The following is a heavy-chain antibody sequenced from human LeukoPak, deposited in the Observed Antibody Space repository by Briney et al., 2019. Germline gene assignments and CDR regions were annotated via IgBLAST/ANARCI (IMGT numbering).Heavy chain of an antibody. CDR3: ARDYRVFYYDRSGYYQGFDY. CDR1: GFTFSSYS. J-gene: IGHJ4*02. CDR2: ISSSSSTI. Sequence: PGGSLRLSCAASGFTFSSYSMNWVRQAPGKGLEWVSYISSSSSTIYYADSVKGRFTISRDNAKNSLYLQMNSLRAEDTAVYYCARDYRVFYYDRSGYYQGFDYWGQGTLVTVSS. D-gene: IGHD3-22*01. V-gene: IGHV3-48*04.